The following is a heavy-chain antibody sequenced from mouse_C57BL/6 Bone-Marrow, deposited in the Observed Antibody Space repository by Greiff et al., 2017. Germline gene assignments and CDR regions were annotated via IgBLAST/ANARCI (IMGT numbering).Heavy chain of an antibody. V-gene: IGHV1-7*01. CDR2: INPSTGYT. Sequence: QVQLQQSGAELAKPGASVKMSCKASGYTFTSYWMHWVKQRPGQGLEWIGYINPSTGYTEYTQKFKDKATLTADKSSSTAYMQLSSLTSEDSAVYDCHSYYGSSYAMDFGDQGTSVTVTA. CDR3: HSYYGSSYAMDF. J-gene: IGHJ4*01. D-gene: IGHD1-1*01. CDR1: GYTFTSYW.